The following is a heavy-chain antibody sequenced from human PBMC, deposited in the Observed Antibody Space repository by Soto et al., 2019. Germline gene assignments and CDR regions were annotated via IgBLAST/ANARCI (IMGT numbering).Heavy chain of an antibody. CDR1: GYTFTGYY. D-gene: IGHD1-26*01. Sequence: ASVKVSCKASGYTFTGYYMHWVRQAPGQGLEWVGWINPNSGGTNYAQKFQGWVTMTRDTSISTAYMELSRLRSDDTAVYYCARELVGATSPDAFDLWGQGTMVTVSS. CDR2: INPNSGGT. CDR3: ARELVGATSPDAFDL. J-gene: IGHJ3*01. V-gene: IGHV1-2*04.